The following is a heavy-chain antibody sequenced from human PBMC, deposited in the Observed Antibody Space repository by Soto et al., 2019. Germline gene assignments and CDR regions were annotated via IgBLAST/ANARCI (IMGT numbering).Heavy chain of an antibody. Sequence: EVQLVETGGGLIQPGGSLRLSCAASGFTVSSNYMSWVRQAPGKGLEWVSVIYSGGSTYYADSVKGRFTISRDNSKNTLYLQMNSLRAEDTAVYYCARVWQQQLFSLRYYYYGMDVWGQGTTVTVSS. CDR3: ARVWQQQLFSLRYYYYGMDV. J-gene: IGHJ6*02. CDR2: IYSGGST. V-gene: IGHV3-53*02. D-gene: IGHD6-13*01. CDR1: GFTVSSNY.